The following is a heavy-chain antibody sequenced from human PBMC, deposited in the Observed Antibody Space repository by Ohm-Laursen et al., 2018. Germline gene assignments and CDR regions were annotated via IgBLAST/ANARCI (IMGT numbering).Heavy chain of an antibody. CDR2: ISGYNGNT. CDR3: ACRSSSSGFDY. CDR1: GYTFTNYG. V-gene: IGHV1-18*01. Sequence: ASVKVSCKASGYTFTNYGISWVRQAPGQGLEWMGWISGYNGNTYSAQKFQDRVTMTTETSTSTAYMDLRSLRSDDTAVYYCACRSSSSGFDYWGQGTLVTVSS. J-gene: IGHJ4*02. D-gene: IGHD6-6*01.